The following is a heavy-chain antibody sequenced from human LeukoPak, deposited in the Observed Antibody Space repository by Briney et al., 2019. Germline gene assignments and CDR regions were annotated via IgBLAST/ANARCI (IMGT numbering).Heavy chain of an antibody. D-gene: IGHD6-13*01. V-gene: IGHV1-18*01. CDR2: ISPYNGNR. Sequence: ASVKVSCKASGGTFSSYAISWVRQAPGQGLEWMGWISPYNGNRNYAQKLQDRVTMTTDTSTSTAYMELTSLRSDDTAVYYCARQVSPGSSSWYPYWGQGTLVTVSS. CDR3: ARQVSPGSSSWYPY. CDR1: GGTFSSYA. J-gene: IGHJ4*02.